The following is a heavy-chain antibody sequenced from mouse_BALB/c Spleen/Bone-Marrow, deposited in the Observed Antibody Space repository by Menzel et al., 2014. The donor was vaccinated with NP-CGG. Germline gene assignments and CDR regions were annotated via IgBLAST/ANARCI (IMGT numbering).Heavy chain of an antibody. J-gene: IGHJ4*01. Sequence: EVQLVESGGGLVKPGGSLRLSCAASGFTFSSYGVSWVRQTPEKRLEWVATISNGGNYTYYPDSVKGRFIISRDNAKNTLYLQMSSLRSEDTAMYYCTRQRGDYAMDYWGQGTSVTVSS. V-gene: IGHV5-9-3*01. CDR1: GFTFSSYG. CDR3: TRQRGDYAMDY. CDR2: ISNGGNYT. D-gene: IGHD1-1*02.